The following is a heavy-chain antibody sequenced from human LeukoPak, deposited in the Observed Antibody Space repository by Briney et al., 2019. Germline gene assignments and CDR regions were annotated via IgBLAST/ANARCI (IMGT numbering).Heavy chain of an antibody. CDR3: ARLNSYGYNYYFDF. CDR2: IYYSGST. CDR1: GGSVRSYY. Sequence: SETLSLTCTVSGGSVRSYYWGWIRQPPGKGLEWIGSIYYSGSTYYNPSLKSRVTISVDTSKNQISLKLSSVTAADTAVYYCARLNSYGYNYYFDFWGQGTLVTVSS. J-gene: IGHJ4*02. V-gene: IGHV4-39*01. D-gene: IGHD5-18*01.